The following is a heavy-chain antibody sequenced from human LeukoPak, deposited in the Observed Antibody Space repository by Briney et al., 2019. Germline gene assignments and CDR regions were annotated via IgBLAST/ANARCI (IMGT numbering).Heavy chain of an antibody. CDR2: ISSTGGTT. CDR3: ARDFESARFLEWLPHYPFFDI. CDR1: GITFSSYG. J-gene: IGHJ3*02. Sequence: GGTLRLSCAASGITFSSYGMSWVRQAPGKGLEWVSSISSTGGTTYYADSVKGRFTISRDNAKNSLYLQMNSLRAEDTAVYYCARDFESARFLEWLPHYPFFDIWGQGTMVTVSS. D-gene: IGHD3-3*01. V-gene: IGHV3-23*01.